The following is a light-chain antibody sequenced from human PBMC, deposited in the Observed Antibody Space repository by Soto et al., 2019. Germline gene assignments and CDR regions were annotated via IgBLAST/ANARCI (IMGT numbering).Light chain of an antibody. CDR2: DAS. J-gene: IGKJ1*01. V-gene: IGKV3-11*01. CDR3: QQRSNWLWT. Sequence: EIVLTQSPATLSLSPGERATLSCRASQSVSSYLAWYQQKPGQAPRLLIYDASNRATGIPARFSGSWSETDFTLTISSLEPEDFAVYYCQQRSNWLWTFGQGTKVEIK. CDR1: QSVSSY.